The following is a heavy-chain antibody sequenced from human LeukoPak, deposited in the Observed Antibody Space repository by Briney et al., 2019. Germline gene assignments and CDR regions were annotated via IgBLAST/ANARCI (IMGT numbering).Heavy chain of an antibody. J-gene: IGHJ4*02. D-gene: IGHD6-19*01. CDR2: ISGYGGDP. Sequence: PGGSLRLSCAASGFTFDGYAMHWVRQAPGKGLEWVALISGYGGDPYYADSVRGRFTISRDNRKNSLFLQINSLRTEDTAFYYCVRDFSVADLTDYWGQGTLVTVSS. CDR1: GFTFDGYA. CDR3: VRDFSVADLTDY. V-gene: IGHV3-43*02.